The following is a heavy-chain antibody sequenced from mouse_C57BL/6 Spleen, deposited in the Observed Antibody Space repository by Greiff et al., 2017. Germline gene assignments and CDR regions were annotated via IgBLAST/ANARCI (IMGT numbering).Heavy chain of an antibody. J-gene: IGHJ2*01. Sequence: VQLQQSGPGLVQPSQSLSLTCSVTGYSITSGYYWYWHRPCPGNKLEWMGYISYDGSKNYNPTLKSRISITRDTSKNQFSLKLNSVTTEDTATYYRARDSNWEEFDYWGQGTTLTVSS. D-gene: IGHD4-1*02. V-gene: IGHV3-6*01. CDR2: ISYDGSK. CDR1: GYSITSGYY. CDR3: ARDSNWEEFDY.